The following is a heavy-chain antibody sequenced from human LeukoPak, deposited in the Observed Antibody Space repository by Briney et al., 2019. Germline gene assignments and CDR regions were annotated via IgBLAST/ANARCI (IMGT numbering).Heavy chain of an antibody. V-gene: IGHV3-74*01. CDR2: INTDGSST. CDR3: XSDPCXXXXCVNY. J-gene: IGHJ4*02. CDR1: GFTFSSYS. Sequence: PGGSLRLSCAASGFTFSSYSMNWVRQAPGKGLVWVSRINTDGSSTSYADSVKGRFTISRDNAKNTLYLQMNSLRAEDTAVYYXXSDPCXXXXCVNYWGQGTLVTVSS. D-gene: IGHD2-15*01.